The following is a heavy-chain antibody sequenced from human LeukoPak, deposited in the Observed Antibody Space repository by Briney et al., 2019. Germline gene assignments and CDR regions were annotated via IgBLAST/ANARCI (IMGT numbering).Heavy chain of an antibody. CDR2: IYYGGST. Sequence: PSQTLSLTCTVSGGSISSGDYFWSWIRQPPGKGLERIGYIYYGGSTYYNSSLKSRVTISIDTSKNQFSLKLSSVTAADTAVYYCAREKCSGGICYSGFDCWGQGTLVTVSS. D-gene: IGHD2-15*01. CDR3: AREKCSGGICYSGFDC. J-gene: IGHJ4*02. V-gene: IGHV4-30-4*01. CDR1: GGSISSGDYF.